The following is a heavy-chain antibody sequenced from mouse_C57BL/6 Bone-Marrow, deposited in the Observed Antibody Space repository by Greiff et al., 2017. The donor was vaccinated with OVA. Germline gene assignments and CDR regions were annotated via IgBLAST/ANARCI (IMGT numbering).Heavy chain of an antibody. CDR1: GYTFTSYW. CDR3: ARGDYGSSSWCAY. Sequence: VQLQQPGAELVKPGASVKLSCKASGYTFTSYWMQWVKQRPGQGLEWIGEIDPSDSYTNYNQKFKGKATLTVDTSSSTAYMQLSSLTSEDSAVYYCARGDYGSSSWCAYWGQGTLVTVSA. J-gene: IGHJ3*01. V-gene: IGHV1-50*01. CDR2: IDPSDSYT. D-gene: IGHD1-1*01.